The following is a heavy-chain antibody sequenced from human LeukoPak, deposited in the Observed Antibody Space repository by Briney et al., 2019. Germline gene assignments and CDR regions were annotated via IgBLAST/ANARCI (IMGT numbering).Heavy chain of an antibody. J-gene: IGHJ5*02. V-gene: IGHV1-46*01. Sequence: ASVKGSCKASVYTFTSYYMHWVGQAPGQGLEWMGIINPSGGSTSYAQKFQGRVTMTRDTSTSTVYMELSSLRSEDTAVYYCARGCTMVRGVNRPVHPYNWFDPWGQGTLVTVSS. CDR3: ARGCTMVRGVNRPVHPYNWFDP. CDR2: INPSGGST. CDR1: VYTFTSYY. D-gene: IGHD3-10*01.